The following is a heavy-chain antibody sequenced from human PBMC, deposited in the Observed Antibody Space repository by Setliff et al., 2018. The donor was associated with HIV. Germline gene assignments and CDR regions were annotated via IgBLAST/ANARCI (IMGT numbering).Heavy chain of an antibody. Sequence: SETLRLSCAASGLIFSSYWMSWIRQPPGKGLEWIGYIYYSGSTNYNPSLKSRVTISVDTSKNQFSLKLSSVTAADTAVYYCARGDGTKYYYYYYMDVWGKGTTVTVSS. CDR3: ARGDGTKYYYYYYMDV. D-gene: IGHD1-7*01. CDR2: IYYSGST. V-gene: IGHV4-59*01. CDR1: GLIFSSYW. J-gene: IGHJ6*03.